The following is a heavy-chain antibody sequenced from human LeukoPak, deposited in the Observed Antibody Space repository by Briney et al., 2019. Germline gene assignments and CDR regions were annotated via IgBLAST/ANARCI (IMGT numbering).Heavy chain of an antibody. Sequence: PGGSLRLSCAASGFTFSSYWMSWVRQAPGKGLEWVANIKQDGSEKYYVDSVKGRFTISRDNGKNSLYLQMNSLRAEDTALYYCAKDIDYGDYFGVMDVWGQGTTVTVSS. D-gene: IGHD4-17*01. CDR2: IKQDGSEK. J-gene: IGHJ6*02. CDR1: GFTFSSYW. V-gene: IGHV3-7*03. CDR3: AKDIDYGDYFGVMDV.